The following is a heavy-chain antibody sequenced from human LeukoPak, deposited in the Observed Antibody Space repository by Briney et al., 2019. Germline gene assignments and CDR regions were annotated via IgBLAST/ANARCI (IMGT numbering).Heavy chain of an antibody. J-gene: IGHJ3*02. CDR1: GYTFTGYY. CDR2: INPNSGGT. Sequence: ASVKVSCKASGYTFTGYYMHWVRQAPGQGLEWMGWINPNSGGTNYAQKFQGWVTMTRDTSISTAYMELSRLRSDDTAVYYCARDPFLGAGKDAFDIWGQGTMVTVSS. CDR3: ARDPFLGAGKDAFDI. V-gene: IGHV1-2*04. D-gene: IGHD3-16*01.